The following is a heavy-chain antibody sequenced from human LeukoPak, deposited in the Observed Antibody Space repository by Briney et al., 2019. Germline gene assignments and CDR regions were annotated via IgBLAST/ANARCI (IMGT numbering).Heavy chain of an antibody. D-gene: IGHD1-14*01. CDR2: ISGSGGST. J-gene: IGHJ4*02. Sequence: GGSLRLSCAASGFTFSSYAMSWVRHAPGKGLEWVSAISGSGGSTYYADSVKGRFTISRDNSKNTLYLQMNSLRAEDTAVYYCAKDRQGRDTSVSGDYWGQGTLVTVSS. CDR3: AKDRQGRDTSVSGDY. CDR1: GFTFSSYA. V-gene: IGHV3-23*01.